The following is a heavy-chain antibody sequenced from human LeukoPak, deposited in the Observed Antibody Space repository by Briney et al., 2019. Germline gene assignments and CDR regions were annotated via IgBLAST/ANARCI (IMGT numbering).Heavy chain of an antibody. CDR3: ASTPDYYDSSGYSDY. J-gene: IGHJ4*02. Sequence: SETLSLTCTVSGGSISSGDYYWSWIRQPPGKGLEWIGYIYYSGSTYYNPSLKSRVTISVDTSKNQFSLKLSSVTAAGTTVYYCASTPDYYDSSGYSDYWGQGTLVTVSS. D-gene: IGHD3-22*01. V-gene: IGHV4-30-4*08. CDR2: IYYSGST. CDR1: GGSISSGDYY.